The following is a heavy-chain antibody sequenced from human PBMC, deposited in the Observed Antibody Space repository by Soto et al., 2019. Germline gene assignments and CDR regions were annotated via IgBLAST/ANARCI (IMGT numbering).Heavy chain of an antibody. D-gene: IGHD1-26*01. CDR3: VKDSPVSGKYQDLDY. CDR2: LTPGGETT. V-gene: IGHV3-23*01. CDR1: GFNFRGEA. Sequence: GGSLRLSCAASGFNFRGEAMTWVRQAPGKGLEWISALTPGGETTYYINSVKGRFTISRDNANDTLFLQMNTLTDADTAIYYCVKDSPVSGKYQDLDYWGQGALVTVSS. J-gene: IGHJ4*02.